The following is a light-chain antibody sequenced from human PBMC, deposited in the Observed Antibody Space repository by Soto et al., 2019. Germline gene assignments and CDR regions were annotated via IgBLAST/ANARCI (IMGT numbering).Light chain of an antibody. Sequence: DIQMTQSPTSLSASVGDRVTITCRASQDIRNFVAWYQQKPGKAPKLLIYAASTLQSGVPYRFSGSGSGTDFTITINSLQPEDVATYSCQKYSSVPVFGPGTKVEIK. CDR2: AAS. CDR1: QDIRNF. J-gene: IGKJ3*01. CDR3: QKYSSVPV. V-gene: IGKV1-27*01.